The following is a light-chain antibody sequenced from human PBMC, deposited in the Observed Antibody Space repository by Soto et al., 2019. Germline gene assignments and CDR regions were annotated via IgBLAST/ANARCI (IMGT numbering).Light chain of an antibody. Sequence: DIQLTQSPSFLSASVGDRVTITCRASQGISSYLAWYQQKAGKAPNLLISAASTLQSGVPSRFSGSGSGTESTLTISSLQHEDLATYYCQQLNAYPITFGGGTKVEIK. CDR2: AAS. J-gene: IGKJ4*01. CDR3: QQLNAYPIT. CDR1: QGISSY. V-gene: IGKV1-9*01.